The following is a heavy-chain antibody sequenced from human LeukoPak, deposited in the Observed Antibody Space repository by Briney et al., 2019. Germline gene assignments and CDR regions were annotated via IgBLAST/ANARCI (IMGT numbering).Heavy chain of an antibody. J-gene: IGHJ4*02. Sequence: GESLEISRKGFGYGFSSYWIGWVRQVPGKGLEWVGITYPYDSDTRYNPSFQSQVTISVDESISTAYLQWGSLRASDTAMYCGARQLYSGYDLFDHWGQGTLVTVSS. D-gene: IGHD5-12*01. CDR3: ARQLYSGYDLFDH. CDR1: GYGFSSYW. V-gene: IGHV5-51*01. CDR2: TYPYDSDT.